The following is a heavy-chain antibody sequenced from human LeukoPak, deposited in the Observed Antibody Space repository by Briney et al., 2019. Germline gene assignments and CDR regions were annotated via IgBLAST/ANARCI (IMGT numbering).Heavy chain of an antibody. CDR2: ISYDGSNK. CDR1: GFTFSSYA. V-gene: IGHV3-30-3*01. D-gene: IGHD5-12*01. CDR3: ARGFSGSYSGYEIDLDY. Sequence: PGRSLRLSCVASGFTFSSYAMHWVRQAPGRGLEWVALISYDGSNKYYADSVKGRFTISRDNSKNTLYLQMNSLRAEDTAVYYCARGFSGSYSGYEIDLDYWGQGTLVTVSS. J-gene: IGHJ4*02.